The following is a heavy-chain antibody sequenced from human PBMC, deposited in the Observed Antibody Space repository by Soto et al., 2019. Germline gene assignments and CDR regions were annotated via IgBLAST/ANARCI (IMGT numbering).Heavy chain of an antibody. V-gene: IGHV5-51*01. Sequence: PGESLKISCKISGKAFTSFWVVWVGQMPGRGLEWMGNIYPGDSDTRYTPPFQGQVTISADKSTNTAYLQWHSLQASDTALYYCAKQDDRGALEIWGQGTKVTVSS. D-gene: IGHD3-22*01. CDR1: GKAFTSFW. CDR3: AKQDDRGALEI. J-gene: IGHJ3*02. CDR2: IYPGDSDT.